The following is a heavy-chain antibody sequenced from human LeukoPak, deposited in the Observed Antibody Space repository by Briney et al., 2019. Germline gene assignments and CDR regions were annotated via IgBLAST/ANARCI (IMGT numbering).Heavy chain of an antibody. V-gene: IGHV3-23*01. CDR3: AKRDMVRGVK. Sequence: GGSLRLSCAPSGFIFSNYAMNWVRQAPGKGLEWVSAISGSGGSTYYADSVKGRFTISRDNSKNTLYLQMNSLRAEDTAVYYCAKRDMVRGVKWGQGTLVTVSS. CDR1: GFIFSNYA. D-gene: IGHD3-10*01. J-gene: IGHJ4*02. CDR2: ISGSGGST.